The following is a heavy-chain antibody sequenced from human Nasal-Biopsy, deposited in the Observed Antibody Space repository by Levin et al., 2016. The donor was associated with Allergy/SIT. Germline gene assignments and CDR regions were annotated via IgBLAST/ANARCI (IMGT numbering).Heavy chain of an antibody. Sequence: ASVKVSCKASGYTFSSHGITWVRQAPGQGLEWMGWISTHNGNPTYDQKFQGRVSLTTDRSTSTAYMDLRSLRSDDTAMYYCVTLTRTGIDFDYWGQGTLVTVSS. J-gene: IGHJ4*02. D-gene: IGHD1-1*01. V-gene: IGHV1-18*01. CDR2: ISTHNGNP. CDR1: GYTFSSHG. CDR3: VTLTRTGIDFDY.